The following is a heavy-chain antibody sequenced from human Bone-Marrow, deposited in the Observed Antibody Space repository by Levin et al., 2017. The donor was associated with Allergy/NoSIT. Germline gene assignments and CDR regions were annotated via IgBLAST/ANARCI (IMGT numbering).Heavy chain of an antibody. D-gene: IGHD3-3*01. CDR1: GFSFGSYS. J-gene: IGHJ4*02. CDR2: ISSSSSTT. CDR3: ASRVTLFGVGFYLDN. V-gene: IGHV3-48*01. Sequence: QPGGSLRLSCAASGFSFGSYSMTWVRQAPGKGLEWISYISSSSSTTYYADSVKGRFTISRDNVRKSLYLQMNTLRVEDTAVYYCASRVTLFGVGFYLDNWGQGILVTVSS.